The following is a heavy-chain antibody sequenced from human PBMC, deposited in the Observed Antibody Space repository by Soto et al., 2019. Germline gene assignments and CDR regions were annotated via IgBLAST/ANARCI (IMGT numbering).Heavy chain of an antibody. D-gene: IGHD3-16*02. V-gene: IGHV5-51*01. Sequence: GAAQKISCKRSGYSFTSYWFGWVRQMLEKSLEWMGIIYPGDSDTRYSPSFQGQVTISADKSISTAYLQWSSLKASDTAMYYCARVYYDYVWGSYRPHALDIWGQGTMVTVSS. CDR1: GYSFTSYW. CDR2: IYPGDSDT. CDR3: ARVYYDYVWGSYRPHALDI. J-gene: IGHJ3*02.